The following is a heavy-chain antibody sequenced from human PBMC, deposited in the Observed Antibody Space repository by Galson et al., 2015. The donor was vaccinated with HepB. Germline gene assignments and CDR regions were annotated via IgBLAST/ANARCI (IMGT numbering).Heavy chain of an antibody. Sequence: SETLSLTCTVSGGSISSSSYYWGWIRQPPGKGLEWIGSIYYSGSTYYNPSLKSRVTISVDTSKNQFSLKLSSVTAADTAVYYCARVGGADIVVVPAARNWFDPWGQGTLVAVSS. J-gene: IGHJ5*02. CDR1: GGSISSSSYY. CDR3: ARVGGADIVVVPAARNWFDP. CDR2: IYYSGST. D-gene: IGHD2-2*01. V-gene: IGHV4-39*07.